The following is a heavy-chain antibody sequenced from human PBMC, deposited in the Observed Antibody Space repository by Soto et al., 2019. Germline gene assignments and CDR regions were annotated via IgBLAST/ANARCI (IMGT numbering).Heavy chain of an antibody. CDR2: INPNSGGT. J-gene: IGHJ6*02. CDR1: GYTFTGYY. D-gene: IGHD1-20*01. Sequence: ASGKVSCKASGYTFTGYYMHWVRQAPGQGLEWMGWINPNSGGTNYAQKFQGRVTMTRDTSISTAYMGLSRLRSDDTAVYYCARELYITGTPNPHGMDVWGQGTTVTVSS. V-gene: IGHV1-2*02. CDR3: ARELYITGTPNPHGMDV.